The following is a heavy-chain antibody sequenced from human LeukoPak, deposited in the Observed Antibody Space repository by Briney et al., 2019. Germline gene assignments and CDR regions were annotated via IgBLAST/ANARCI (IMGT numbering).Heavy chain of an antibody. CDR1: GLTFRNYA. Sequence: PGGSLRLSCAASGLTFRNYAMTWVRQAPGKGLEWVSSITGGGIGTSYADSVKGRFTVYRDNSKNTLYLQMNSLRAGDTVVYYCAKDPNGDYVGAFDSWGQGTSVTVSS. CDR2: ITGGGIGT. CDR3: AKDPNGDYVGAFDS. V-gene: IGHV3-23*01. J-gene: IGHJ3*01. D-gene: IGHD4-17*01.